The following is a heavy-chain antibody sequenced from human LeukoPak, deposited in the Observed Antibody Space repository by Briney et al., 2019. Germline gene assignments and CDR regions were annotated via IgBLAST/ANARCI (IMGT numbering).Heavy chain of an antibody. Sequence: ASGKVSCKASGYTFTGYYMHWVRQAPGQGLEWMGWINCNSAGTKYPQKFQGRVSMTRDTSISTAYLELSRLRSDDTAVYYCARDLTIVGGVSDPRIRGHWGQGTLVTVSS. CDR3: ARDLTIVGGVSDPRIRGH. D-gene: IGHD3-3*01. V-gene: IGHV1-2*02. J-gene: IGHJ4*02. CDR2: INCNSAGT. CDR1: GYTFTGYY.